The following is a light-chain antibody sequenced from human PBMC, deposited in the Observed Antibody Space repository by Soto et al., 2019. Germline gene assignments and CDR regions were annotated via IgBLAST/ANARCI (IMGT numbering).Light chain of an antibody. CDR2: DAS. V-gene: IGKV3-11*01. J-gene: IGKJ4*01. CDR3: QQRSNWLT. Sequence: EIVLTQSPDTLSLSPGERATLSCRASQSVSSYLAWYQQKPGQAPRLLIYDASNRATGIPARFSGSGSGTDFALTISSLEPEDFGVYYCQQRSNWLTFGGGTKVEIK. CDR1: QSVSSY.